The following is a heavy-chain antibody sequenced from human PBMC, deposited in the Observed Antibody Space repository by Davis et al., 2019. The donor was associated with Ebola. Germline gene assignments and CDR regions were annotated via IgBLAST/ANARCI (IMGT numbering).Heavy chain of an antibody. CDR2: FYYSGST. J-gene: IGHJ6*02. Sequence: SETLPLTCTVSGGSISSSSYYWSWIRQPPGKGLEWIGYFYYSGSTNYNPSLKSRVTISVDTSKNQFSLKLSSVTAADTAVYYCARVKGRMVQGVIIGNYYYYGMDVWGQGTTVTVSS. CDR1: GGSISSSSYY. CDR3: ARVKGRMVQGVIIGNYYYYGMDV. V-gene: IGHV4-61*01. D-gene: IGHD3-10*01.